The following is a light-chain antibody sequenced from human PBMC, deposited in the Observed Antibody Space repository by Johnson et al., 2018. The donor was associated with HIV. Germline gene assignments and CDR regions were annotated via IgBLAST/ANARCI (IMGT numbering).Light chain of an antibody. CDR3: AAWDDSLNGPYV. CDR1: SSNIGSNT. J-gene: IGLJ1*01. CDR2: RNN. Sequence: QPLLTQPPSASGTPGQRVTISCSGSSSNIGSNTVNWYQQLPGTAPKLLIYRNNQRPSGVPDRFSGSKSGTSASLAISGLQAEDEADYYCAAWDDSLNGPYVFGTGTKVTVL. V-gene: IGLV1-44*01.